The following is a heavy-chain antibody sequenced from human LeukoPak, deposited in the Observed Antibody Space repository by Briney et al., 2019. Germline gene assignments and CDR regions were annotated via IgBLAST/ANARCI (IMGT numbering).Heavy chain of an antibody. CDR1: GYTFTSYG. J-gene: IGHJ5*02. V-gene: IGHV1-18*01. D-gene: IGHD2-2*02. CDR3: ARSPYCSSTSCDNNWFDP. CDR2: ISAYNGNT. Sequence: ASVTVSCTASGYTFTSYGISWVRQAPGQGLEWMGWISAYNGNTDYAQKLQGRVTMTTDTSTSTAYMELRSLRSDDTAVYYCARSPYCSSTSCDNNWFDPWGQGTLVTVSS.